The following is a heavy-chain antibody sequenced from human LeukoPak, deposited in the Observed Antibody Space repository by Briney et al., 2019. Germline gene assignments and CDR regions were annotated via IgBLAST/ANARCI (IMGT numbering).Heavy chain of an antibody. Sequence: SEKVSCKASGGTFSRYAFTWVRQAPGQGLDWMARIIPILGIANYAQNFQGRVTITADKSTSTAYMELTSLRSEDTAVYYCARVDDSGYDNNAFDIWGQGTMVTVSS. CDR2: IIPILGIA. CDR3: ARVDDSGYDNNAFDI. V-gene: IGHV1-69*04. D-gene: IGHD5-12*01. J-gene: IGHJ3*02. CDR1: GGTFSRYA.